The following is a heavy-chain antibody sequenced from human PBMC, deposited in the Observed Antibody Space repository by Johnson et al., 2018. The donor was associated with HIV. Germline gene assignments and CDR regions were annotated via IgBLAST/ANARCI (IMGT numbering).Heavy chain of an antibody. D-gene: IGHD3-10*01. CDR2: IKSKIDGGTT. CDR1: GFTFSSYA. V-gene: IGHV3-15*01. Sequence: VQLVESGGGVVQSGRSLRLSCAASGFTFSSYAMHWVRQAPGKGLEWVGRIKSKIDGGTTDYAALVKGRFTISRDDSKTTLYLQMNSLKTEDTAVYYCTTVTEGSYFDSGSYFDIWGQGTMVTVSS. J-gene: IGHJ3*02. CDR3: TTVTEGSYFDSGSYFDI.